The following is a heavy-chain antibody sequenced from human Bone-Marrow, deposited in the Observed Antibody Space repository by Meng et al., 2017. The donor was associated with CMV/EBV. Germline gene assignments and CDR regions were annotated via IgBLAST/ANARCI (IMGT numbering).Heavy chain of an antibody. CDR2: INHSGNT. CDR1: GGSFSGYY. J-gene: IGHJ6*02. D-gene: IGHD2-21*01. Sequence: SETLSLTCAVYGGSFSGYYWSWIRQPPGKGLEWIGEINHSGNTNYNPSLKSRVTISVDTSKNQFSLKLSSVTAADTAVYYCAKSTYCGGDCSYYYYYGMDVWGQGTTVTVSS. V-gene: IGHV4-34*01. CDR3: AKSTYCGGDCSYYYYYGMDV.